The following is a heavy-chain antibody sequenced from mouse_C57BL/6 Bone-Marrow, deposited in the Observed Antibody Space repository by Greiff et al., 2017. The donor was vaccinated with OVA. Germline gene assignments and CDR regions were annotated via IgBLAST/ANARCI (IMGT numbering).Heavy chain of an antibody. Sequence: VHLVESGPGLVAPSQSLSITCTVSGFSLTSYAISWVRQPPGKGLEWLGVIWTGGGTNYNSALKSRLSISKDNSKSQVFLKMNSLQTDDTARYYCARYYYGSSFTSFAYWGQGTLVTVSA. J-gene: IGHJ3*01. CDR2: IWTGGGT. CDR3: ARYYYGSSFTSFAY. CDR1: GFSLTSYA. V-gene: IGHV2-9-1*01. D-gene: IGHD1-1*01.